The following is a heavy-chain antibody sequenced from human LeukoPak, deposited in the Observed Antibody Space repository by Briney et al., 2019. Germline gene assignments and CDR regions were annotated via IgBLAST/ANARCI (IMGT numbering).Heavy chain of an antibody. CDR3: ARGSCCYDY. J-gene: IGHJ4*02. CDR2: IYYSGST. Sequence: SETLSLTCTVSGLSISSSSYYWGWLRQPPGKGLEWIGSIYYSGSTYYNPSLKSRLTISVDTSKNQFSLKLSSVTAADTAVYYCARGSCCYDYWGQGILVTVSS. CDR1: GLSISSSSYY. D-gene: IGHD6-13*01. V-gene: IGHV4-39*07.